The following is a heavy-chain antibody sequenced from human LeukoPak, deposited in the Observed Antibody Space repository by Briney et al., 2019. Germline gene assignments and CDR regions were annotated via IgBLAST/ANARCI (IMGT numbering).Heavy chain of an antibody. J-gene: IGHJ4*02. CDR2: ISGSGGST. D-gene: IGHD3-22*01. CDR3: AKDYYDSSSYYPIDY. V-gene: IGHV3-23*01. CDR1: GFTFSSYA. Sequence: PGGSLRLSCAASGFTFSSYAMSWVRQAPGKGLEWVSAISGSGGSTYYADSVKGRFTISRDNSKNTQYLQMNSLRAEDTAVYYCAKDYYDSSSYYPIDYWGQGTLVTVSS.